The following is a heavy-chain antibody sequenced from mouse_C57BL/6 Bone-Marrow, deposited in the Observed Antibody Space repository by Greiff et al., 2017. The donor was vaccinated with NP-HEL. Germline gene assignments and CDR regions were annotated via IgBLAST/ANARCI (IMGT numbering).Heavy chain of an antibody. V-gene: IGHV1-54*01. Sequence: VKLMESGAELVRPGPSVKVSCKASGYAFTNYLIEWVKQRPGQGLEWIGVINPGSGGTNYNEKFKGKATLTADKSSSTAYMQLSSLTSEDSAVYFCAWGDDGYCYFDYWGQGTTLTVSS. CDR2: INPGSGGT. J-gene: IGHJ2*01. CDR1: GYAFTNYL. CDR3: AWGDDGYCYFDY. D-gene: IGHD2-3*01.